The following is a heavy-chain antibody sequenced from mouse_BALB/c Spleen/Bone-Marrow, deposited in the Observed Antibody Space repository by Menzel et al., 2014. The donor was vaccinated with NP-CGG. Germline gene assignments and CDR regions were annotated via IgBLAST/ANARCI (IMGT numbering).Heavy chain of an antibody. J-gene: IGHJ4*01. V-gene: IGHV1-80*01. D-gene: IGHD1-1*01. CDR1: GYTFSNYW. Sequence: VQLQQSGAELVRPGSSVKISCKASGYTFSNYWMNWMKQRPGQGLEWIGQIYPGDGDTSYIGKFTGKATLTADKSSSTAYMQLSSLTSEDSAVYFCASRGDYSYAMDYWGQGTPVTVSS. CDR3: ASRGDYSYAMDY. CDR2: IYPGDGDT.